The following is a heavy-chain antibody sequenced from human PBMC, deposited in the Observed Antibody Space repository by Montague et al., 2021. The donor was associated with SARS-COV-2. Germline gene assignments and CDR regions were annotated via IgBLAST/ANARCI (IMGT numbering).Heavy chain of an antibody. Sequence: CAISGDSVSSNSAAWNWIRQSPSRGLEWLGRTCYRSKWYNDYAVSVRSRITINPDTSKNQFSLQLNSVTPEDTAVYYCARGDEEQWLVHYYYGTDVWGQGTTVTVSS. CDR2: TCYRSKWYN. V-gene: IGHV6-1*01. CDR1: GDSVSSNSAA. D-gene: IGHD6-19*01. J-gene: IGHJ6*02. CDR3: ARGDEEQWLVHYYYGTDV.